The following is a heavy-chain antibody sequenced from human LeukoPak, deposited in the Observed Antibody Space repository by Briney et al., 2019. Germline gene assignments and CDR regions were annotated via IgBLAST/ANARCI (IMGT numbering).Heavy chain of an antibody. J-gene: IGHJ6*03. CDR3: ARLQDSSSVYYYYYYYMDV. Sequence: GESLKISCKGSGYSFTSYWIGWVRHMPGKGLEWMGIIYPGDSDTRYSPSFQGQVTISADKSISTAYLQWSSLKASDPAMYYCARLQDSSSVYYYYYYYMDVWGKGTTVTVSS. D-gene: IGHD6-13*01. CDR1: GYSFTSYW. CDR2: IYPGDSDT. V-gene: IGHV5-51*01.